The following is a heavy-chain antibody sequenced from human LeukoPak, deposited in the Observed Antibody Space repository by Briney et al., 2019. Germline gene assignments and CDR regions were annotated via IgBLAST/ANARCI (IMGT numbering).Heavy chain of an antibody. CDR1: GGSISSSSYY. CDR3: ARGTPGHYYDILTGYYYFDY. J-gene: IGHJ4*02. D-gene: IGHD3-9*01. CDR2: INHSGST. Sequence: SETLSLTCTVSGGSISSSSYYWGWIRQPPGKGLEWIGEINHSGSTNYNPSLKSRVTISVDTSKNQFSLKLSSVTAADTAVYYCARGTPGHYYDILTGYYYFDYWGQGTLVTVSS. V-gene: IGHV4-39*07.